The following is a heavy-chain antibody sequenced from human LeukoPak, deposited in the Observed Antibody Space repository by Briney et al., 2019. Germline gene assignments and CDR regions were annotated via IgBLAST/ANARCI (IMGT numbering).Heavy chain of an antibody. CDR3: ASLHVGDYGDYSYFDY. J-gene: IGHJ4*02. Sequence: SATLSLTCTVSGGSITGYYWNWIRQPPGKGLEWIGYIYYSGSTNYNPSLKSRVTISVDTSKNQFSLKLSSVTAADTAVYYCASLHVGDYGDYSYFDYWGQGTLVTVSS. D-gene: IGHD4-17*01. CDR1: GGSITGYY. V-gene: IGHV4-59*01. CDR2: IYYSGST.